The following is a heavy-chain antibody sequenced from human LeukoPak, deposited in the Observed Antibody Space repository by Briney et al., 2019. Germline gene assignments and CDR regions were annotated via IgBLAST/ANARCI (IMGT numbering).Heavy chain of an antibody. Sequence: PGGSLRLSCAASGFTFSSYSMNWVRQAPGKGLEWVSSISSSSSYIYYADSVKGRFTISRDNAKNSLYLQMNSLRAEDTAVYYCARDLSRYSGYGGSAFDIWGQGTMVTVSS. J-gene: IGHJ3*02. V-gene: IGHV3-21*04. CDR2: ISSSSSYI. D-gene: IGHD5-12*01. CDR3: ARDLSRYSGYGGSAFDI. CDR1: GFTFSSYS.